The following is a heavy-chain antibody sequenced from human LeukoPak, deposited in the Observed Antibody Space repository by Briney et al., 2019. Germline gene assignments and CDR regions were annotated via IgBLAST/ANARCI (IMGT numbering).Heavy chain of an antibody. CDR2: MNPNSGNT. D-gene: IGHD2-2*01. CDR3: ARGRYCSSTSCYVRGDAFDI. CDR1: GYTFTSYD. J-gene: IGHJ3*02. Sequence: ASVKVSCKASGYTFTSYDINWVRQATGQGLEWMGWMNPNSGNTGYAQKFQGRVTMTRNTSISRAYMELSSLRSEDTAVYYCARGRYCSSTSCYVRGDAFDIWGQGTMVTVSS. V-gene: IGHV1-8*01.